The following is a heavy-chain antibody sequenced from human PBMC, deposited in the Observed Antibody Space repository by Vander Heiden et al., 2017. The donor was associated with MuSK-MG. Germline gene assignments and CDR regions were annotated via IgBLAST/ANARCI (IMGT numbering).Heavy chain of an antibody. CDR3: ASCPRTGWCFDC. J-gene: IGHJ4*02. D-gene: IGHD6-19*01. CDR1: GFTFSSSA. V-gene: IGHV3-23*01. Sequence: EVQLLESGGGLVQPGGSLRLPCAASGFTFSSSAMSWVRQAPGMGLEWVSSVSGSGSSTNYADSVKGRFTISRDNSKNTLYLEMNSLRAEDTAVYYCASCPRTGWCFDCWGQGTLVTVSS. CDR2: VSGSGSST.